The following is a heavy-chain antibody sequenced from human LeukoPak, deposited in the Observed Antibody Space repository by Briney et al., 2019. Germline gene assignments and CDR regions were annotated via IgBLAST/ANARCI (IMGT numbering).Heavy chain of an antibody. J-gene: IGHJ4*02. CDR1: GFNFGTYW. V-gene: IGHV3-7*01. CDR3: ARDPDSSAFDY. Sequence: PGGSLRLSCTAAGFNFGTYWMSWVRQSPEKGLEFVANIKYDDTVKNYVDSVKGRFTISRDNPSNSVYLQMDSLRTEDTALYYCARDPDSSAFDYWGRGAQVTVSS. CDR2: IKYDDTVK. D-gene: IGHD2-15*01.